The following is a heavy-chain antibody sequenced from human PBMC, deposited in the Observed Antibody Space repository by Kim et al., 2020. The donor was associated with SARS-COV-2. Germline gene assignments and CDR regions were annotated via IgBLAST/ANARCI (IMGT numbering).Heavy chain of an antibody. Sequence: ASVKVSCKASGYTFTSYGISWVRQAPGQGLEWMGWISAYNGNTNYAQKLQGRVTMTTDTSTSTAYMELRSLRSDDTAVYYCARVRRPSGPRITMVRGVYPGAFDIWGQGTMVTVSS. CDR1: GYTFTSYG. V-gene: IGHV1-18*04. D-gene: IGHD3-10*01. J-gene: IGHJ3*02. CDR2: ISAYNGNT. CDR3: ARVRRPSGPRITMVRGVYPGAFDI.